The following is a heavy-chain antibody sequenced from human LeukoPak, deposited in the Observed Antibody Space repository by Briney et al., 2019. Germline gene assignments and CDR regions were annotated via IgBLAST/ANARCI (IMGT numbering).Heavy chain of an antibody. CDR1: GFTFSSYG. CDR3: AKDLGAYYYYMDV. V-gene: IGHV3-23*01. Sequence: QAWGSLRLSCAASGFTFSSYGMSWVRQAPGKGLEWVSAISGSGGSTYYADSVKGRFTISRDNSKNTLYLQMKSLRAEDTAVYYCAKDLGAYYYYMDVWGKGTTVTISS. CDR2: ISGSGGST. D-gene: IGHD3-3*01. J-gene: IGHJ6*03.